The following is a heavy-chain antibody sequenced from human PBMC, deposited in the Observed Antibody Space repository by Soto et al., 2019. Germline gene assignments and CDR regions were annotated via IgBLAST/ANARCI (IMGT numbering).Heavy chain of an antibody. D-gene: IGHD4-17*01. J-gene: IGHJ6*02. Sequence: VQLVESGGGLVQPGGSLRLSCAASGFAVSTSYMNWVRQAPGKGLEWVSVIDSGGSTNHADSVKGRFTISTDVSKNTLFLQMNSLRAEDTAVYYCATILTTMTPEEHVYSGLDVWGQGTTVTVSS. CDR2: IDSGGST. V-gene: IGHV3-66*01. CDR3: ATILTTMTPEEHVYSGLDV. CDR1: GFAVSTSY.